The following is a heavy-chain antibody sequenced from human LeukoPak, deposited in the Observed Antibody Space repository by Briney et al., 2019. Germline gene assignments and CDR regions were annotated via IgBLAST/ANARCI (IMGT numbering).Heavy chain of an antibody. CDR2: IHWNGGRT. J-gene: IGHJ4*02. D-gene: IGHD6-19*01. V-gene: IGHV3-20*04. CDR1: GFTFDNYG. CDR3: ARFGRVAGPPY. Sequence: GGSLRLSCAASGFTFDNYGINWVRQAPGKGLEWVSRIHWNGGRTGYADSVKGRFTISRDNAKNSLYLQMNSLRAEDTAVYYCARFGRVAGPPYWGQGTLVTVSS.